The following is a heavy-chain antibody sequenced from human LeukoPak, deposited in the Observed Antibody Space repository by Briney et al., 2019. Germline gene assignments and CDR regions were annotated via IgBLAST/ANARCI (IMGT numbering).Heavy chain of an antibody. J-gene: IGHJ4*02. D-gene: IGHD1-1*01. V-gene: IGHV1-2*04. CDR2: INPNSGGT. CDR1: GYTFTGYY. CDR3: ATSGTTGTTPFDY. Sequence: ASVKVSCKASGYTFTGYYMHRVRQAPGQGLEWMGWINPNSGGTNYAQKFQGWVTMTRDTSISTAYMELSGLRPDDTAVYYCATSGTTGTTPFDYWGQGTLVTVSS.